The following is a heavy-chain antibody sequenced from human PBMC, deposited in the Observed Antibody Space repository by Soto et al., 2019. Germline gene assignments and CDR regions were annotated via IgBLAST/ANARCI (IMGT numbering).Heavy chain of an antibody. V-gene: IGHV4-34*01. D-gene: IGHD3-22*01. J-gene: IGHJ6*02. CDR1: GGSFSGYY. CDR3: ARTRYYYDSSGYSNRPYYYYYGMDV. Sequence: SETLSLNCAVYGGSFSGYYWSWIRQPPGKGLEWIGEINHSGSTNYNPSLKSRVTISVDTSKNQFSLKLSSVTAADTAVYYCARTRYYYDSSGYSNRPYYYYYGMDVWGQGTTVTVSS. CDR2: INHSGST.